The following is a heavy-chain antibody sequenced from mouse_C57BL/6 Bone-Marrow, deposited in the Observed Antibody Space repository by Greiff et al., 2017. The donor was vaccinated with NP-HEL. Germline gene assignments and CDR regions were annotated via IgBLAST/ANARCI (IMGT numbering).Heavy chain of an antibody. J-gene: IGHJ4*01. D-gene: IGHD1-1*01. CDR2: IWSDGST. CDR1: GFSLTSYG. CDR3: ARQGFIYYYGSSYAMDY. V-gene: IGHV2-6-1*01. Sequence: VQRVESGPGLVAPSQSLSITCTVSGFSLTSYGVHWVRQPPGKGLEWLVVIWSDGSTTYNSALKSRLSISKDNSKSQVFLKMNSLQTDDTAMYYCARQGFIYYYGSSYAMDYWGQGTSVTVSS.